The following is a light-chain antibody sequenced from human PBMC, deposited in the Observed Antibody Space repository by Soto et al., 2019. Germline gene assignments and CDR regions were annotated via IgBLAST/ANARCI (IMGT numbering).Light chain of an antibody. CDR1: SSNIGAGYD. V-gene: IGLV1-40*01. CDR3: QSYDSSRSGWV. CDR2: GNN. J-gene: IGLJ3*02. Sequence: PSVSGAPGQRVTISCTGSSSNIGAGYDVHWYQQLPGTAPKLLIYGNNNPPSGVPDRFSGSKSGTSASLAIAGLQAEDEADYYCQSYDSSRSGWVFGGGTKVTVL.